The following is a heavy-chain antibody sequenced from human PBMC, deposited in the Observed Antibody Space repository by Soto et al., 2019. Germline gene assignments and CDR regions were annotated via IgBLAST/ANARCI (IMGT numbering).Heavy chain of an antibody. CDR1: GYSFTSYW. CDR3: ARLGTMVRGVPYYYYGMDV. V-gene: IGHV5-51*01. Sequence: GESLKSSCKGSGYSFTSYWIGWVRQMPGKSLEWMGIIYPGDSDTRYSPSFQGQVTISADKSISTAYLQWSSLKASDTAMYYCARLGTMVRGVPYYYYGMDVWGQGTTVTVSS. D-gene: IGHD3-10*01. J-gene: IGHJ6*02. CDR2: IYPGDSDT.